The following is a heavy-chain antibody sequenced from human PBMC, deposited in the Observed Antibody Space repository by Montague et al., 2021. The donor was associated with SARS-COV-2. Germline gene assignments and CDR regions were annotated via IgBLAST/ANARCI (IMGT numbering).Heavy chain of an antibody. D-gene: IGHD4-17*01. V-gene: IGHV3-20*04. J-gene: IGHJ4*02. CDR1: GFTFDDYG. CDR2: ITRNGGDT. Sequence: SLRLSCAASGFTFDDYGMSWARQAPGKGLEWVSGITRNGGDTGYGDSVKGRFTISRHNAKNSLYLQMTSLRAEDTALYYCSRGFNYGPFDLWGQGSLVTVSS. CDR3: SRGFNYGPFDL.